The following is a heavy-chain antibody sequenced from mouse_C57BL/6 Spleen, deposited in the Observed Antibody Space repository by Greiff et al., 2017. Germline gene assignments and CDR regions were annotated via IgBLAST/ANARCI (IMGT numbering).Heavy chain of an antibody. J-gene: IGHJ4*01. D-gene: IGHD4-1*01. CDR2: ISSGGSYN. Sequence: EVMLVESGGDLVKPGGSLKLSCAASGFTFSSYGMSWVRQTPDKRLEWVATISSGGSYNYYPDSVKGRFTISRDNAKNTLYLQMSSLKSEDTAMYYCARQEGTETQYYAMDYWGQGTSVTVSS. V-gene: IGHV5-6*01. CDR1: GFTFSSYG. CDR3: ARQEGTETQYYAMDY.